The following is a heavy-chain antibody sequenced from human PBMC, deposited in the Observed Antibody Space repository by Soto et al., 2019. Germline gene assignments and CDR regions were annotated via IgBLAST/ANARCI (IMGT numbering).Heavy chain of an antibody. J-gene: IGHJ4*02. Sequence: QITLKESGPTLVKPTQTLTLTCTFSGFSLSTSGVGVGWIRQPPGKALEWLALIYWDDDKRYSPSLKSRLTLTKDTPKTQVVLTMTNMDPVDTATYYCAHSLVGATAGSYFDYWGQGTLVTVSS. V-gene: IGHV2-5*02. CDR3: AHSLVGATAGSYFDY. CDR1: GFSLSTSGVG. D-gene: IGHD1-26*01. CDR2: IYWDDDK.